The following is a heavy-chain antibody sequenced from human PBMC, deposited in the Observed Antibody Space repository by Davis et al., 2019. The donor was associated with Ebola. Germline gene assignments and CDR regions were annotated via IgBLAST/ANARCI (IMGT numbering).Heavy chain of an antibody. Sequence: HTGGSLRLSCAASGFTFSGFWMSWVRQAPGKGLVWVSRINSDGRTTAYADSVKGRFTISRDNAKNTLYLQMNSLRAEDTAVYYCAKEMSAAAGPGYFDLWGRGTLVTVSS. CDR2: INSDGRTT. CDR1: GFTFSGFW. V-gene: IGHV3-74*01. D-gene: IGHD6-13*01. J-gene: IGHJ2*01. CDR3: AKEMSAAAGPGYFDL.